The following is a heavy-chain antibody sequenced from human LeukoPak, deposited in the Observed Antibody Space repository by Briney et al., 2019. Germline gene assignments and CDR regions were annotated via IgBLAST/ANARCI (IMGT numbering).Heavy chain of an antibody. CDR3: ARDSSGWRYYYYYMDV. Sequence: GGSLRLSCAASGFTFSSYGMHWVRQAPGKGLEWVAFIRYDGSNKYYADSVKGRFTISRDNAKNSLYLQMNSLRDEDTAVYYCARDSSGWRYYYYYMDVWGKGTTVTVSS. V-gene: IGHV3-30*02. D-gene: IGHD6-19*01. J-gene: IGHJ6*03. CDR1: GFTFSSYG. CDR2: IRYDGSNK.